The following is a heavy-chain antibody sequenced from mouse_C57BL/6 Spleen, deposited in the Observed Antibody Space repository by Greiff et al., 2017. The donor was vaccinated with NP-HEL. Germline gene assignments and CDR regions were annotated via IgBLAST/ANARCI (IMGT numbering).Heavy chain of an antibody. CDR2: IDPSDSYT. V-gene: IGHV1-69*01. CDR3: ARRRDYDFDY. CDR1: GYTFTSYW. J-gene: IGHJ2*01. Sequence: QVQLKQPGAELVMPGASVKLSCKASGYTFTSYWMHWVKQRPGQGLEWIGEIDPSDSYTNYNQKFKGKSTLTVDKSSSTAYMQLSSLTSEDSAVYYCARRRDYDFDYWGQGTTLTVSS. D-gene: IGHD2-4*01.